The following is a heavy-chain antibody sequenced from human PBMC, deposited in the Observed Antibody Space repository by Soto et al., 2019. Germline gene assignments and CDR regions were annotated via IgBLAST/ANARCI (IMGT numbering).Heavy chain of an antibody. CDR1: GGSISSGGWY. D-gene: IGHD3-16*02. CDR2: IYYSGST. J-gene: IGHJ4*02. Sequence: QVQLQESGPGLVKPSQTLSLTCTVSGGSISSGGWYWSWIRQHPGKGLEWIGYIYYSGSTYYNPSLPSRVTISVETSKNQFSLKLSSVTAADTAVYYCASYVWGSYRSIDYWGQGALVTVSS. V-gene: IGHV4-31*03. CDR3: ASYVWGSYRSIDY.